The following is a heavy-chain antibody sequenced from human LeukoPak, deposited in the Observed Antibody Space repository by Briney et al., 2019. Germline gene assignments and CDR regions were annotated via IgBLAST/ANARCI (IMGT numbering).Heavy chain of an antibody. V-gene: IGHV3-23*01. CDR3: APDVRGSDWSVDY. D-gene: IGHD3-9*01. J-gene: IGHJ4*02. CDR2: ISNSGDST. CDR1: GFTLPSYA. Sequence: GRSLTLSCPASGFTLPSYAMSCVSPPPGNGREWVSSISNSGDSTWYADSVKGRFTISRDNSKNTLSLQMDSLRAEDSAVYYCAPDVRGSDWSVDYWGQGTLVTVSS.